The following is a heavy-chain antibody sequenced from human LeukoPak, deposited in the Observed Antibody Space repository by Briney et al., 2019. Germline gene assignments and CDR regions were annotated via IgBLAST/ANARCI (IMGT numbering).Heavy chain of an antibody. V-gene: IGHV4-34*01. D-gene: IGHD7-27*01. CDR1: GGSFSGYY. Sequence: SETLSLTCAVYGGSFSGYYWGCVRQPPGKGLEWIGEINHSGSTNYNPSLKSRVTISVDTSKNQFSLNLSSVTASDTAVYYCVRDPELGIIPGAGYLVFDPWGQGTLVTVSS. CDR2: INHSGST. J-gene: IGHJ5*02. CDR3: VRDPELGIIPGAGYLVFDP.